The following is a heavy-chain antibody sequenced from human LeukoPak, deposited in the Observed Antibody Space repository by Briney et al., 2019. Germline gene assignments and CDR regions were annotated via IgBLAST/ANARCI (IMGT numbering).Heavy chain of an antibody. CDR3: AGGGAYYDFWSGYWLDY. D-gene: IGHD3-3*01. V-gene: IGHV1-69*13. Sequence: GASVKVSCKXSGGTFSSYAISWVRQAPGQGLEWMGVIIPIFGTANYAQKFQGRVTITADESTSTAYMELSSLRSEDTAAYYCAGGGAYYDFWSGYWLDYWGQGTLVTVSS. CDR1: GGTFSSYA. J-gene: IGHJ4*02. CDR2: IIPIFGTA.